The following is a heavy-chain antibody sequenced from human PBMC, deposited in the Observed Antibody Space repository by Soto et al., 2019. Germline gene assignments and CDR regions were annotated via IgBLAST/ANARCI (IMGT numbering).Heavy chain of an antibody. CDR3: AREAV. J-gene: IGHJ6*04. Sequence: EVQLVESGGGLVQPGGSLRLSCAASGFTFSGYWMSWVRQAPGKGPEWVANIRQNGSEQFYVDSVKGRFTISRDNAKNSLYLEKYSLRAEDPAVYYCAREAVWGKGTTVTVSS. CDR1: GFTFSGYW. V-gene: IGHV3-7*05. CDR2: IRQNGSEQ.